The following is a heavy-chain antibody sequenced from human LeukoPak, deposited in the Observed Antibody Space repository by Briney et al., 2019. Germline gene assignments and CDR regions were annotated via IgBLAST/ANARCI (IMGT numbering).Heavy chain of an antibody. CDR3: ARGYRIVLMVYAMRENWFDP. D-gene: IGHD2-8*01. CDR2: ISSSSSTI. J-gene: IGHJ5*02. CDR1: GFTFSSYS. Sequence: GGSLRLSCAASGFTFSSYSMNWVRQAPGKGLKWVSYISSSSSTIYYADSVKGRFTISRDNAKNSLYLQMNSLRAEDTAVYYCARGYRIVLMVYAMRENWFDPWGQGTLVTVSS. V-gene: IGHV3-48*01.